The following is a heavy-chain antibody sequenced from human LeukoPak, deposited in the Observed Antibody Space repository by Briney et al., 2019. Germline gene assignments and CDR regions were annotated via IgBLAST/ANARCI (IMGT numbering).Heavy chain of an antibody. J-gene: IGHJ4*02. CDR2: ISSSSSYI. CDR3: ARDRWAGILDC. Sequence: GGALRLSCAASGFTFSSYSMNWVRQAPGKGLEWVSSISSSSSYIYYADSVKGRFTISRDNAKNSLYLQMNSLRAEDTAVYYCARDRWAGILDCWGQGTLVTVSS. D-gene: IGHD6-19*01. CDR1: GFTFSSYS. V-gene: IGHV3-21*01.